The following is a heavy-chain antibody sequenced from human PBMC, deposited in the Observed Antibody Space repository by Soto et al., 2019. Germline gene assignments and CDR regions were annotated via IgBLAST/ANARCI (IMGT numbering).Heavy chain of an antibody. J-gene: IGHJ4*02. CDR2: VSYDGSNK. CDR3: AKHRGRYCSGAMSYVFAS. Sequence: QVQPVQSGGGVVQPGRSLTLSCAASGVTFNTYAMHWFRQAPGKCLEWLAIVSYDGSNKYYADSVKGRFTISRDNSKNPLNLQINSVRAEDTAVYYWAKHRGRYCSGAMSYVFASWGQGTLFTVAS. D-gene: IGHD2-15*01. V-gene: IGHV3-30*18. CDR1: GVTFNTYA.